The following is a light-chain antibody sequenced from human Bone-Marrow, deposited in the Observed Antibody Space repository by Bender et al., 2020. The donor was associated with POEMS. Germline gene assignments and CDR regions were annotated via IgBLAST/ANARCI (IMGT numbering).Light chain of an antibody. Sequence: QSALTQPASVSGSPGQSITIPCTGTSSDIGSYNLVSWYQHRPDKAPKLIIYEGSRRPSGLSNRFSGSKSGNTASLTISGLQAEDEAVYSCCSYAGSDTVVFGGGPELTVL. CDR1: SSDIGSYNL. J-gene: IGLJ2*01. V-gene: IGLV2-23*01. CDR3: CSYAGSDTVV. CDR2: EGS.